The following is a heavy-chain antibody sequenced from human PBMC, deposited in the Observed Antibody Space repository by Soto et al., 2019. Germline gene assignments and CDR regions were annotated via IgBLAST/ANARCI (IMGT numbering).Heavy chain of an antibody. CDR3: ARVWRYYASGRFWWFDP. V-gene: IGHV4-34*01. CDR2: IKHSGST. D-gene: IGHD3-10*01. J-gene: IGHJ5*02. CDR1: GGSFSDYY. Sequence: SETLSLTCAVYGGSFSDYYWSWIRQPPGKGLEWIGEIKHSGSTNYNPSLKSRVTISVDTSKNQFTLKLSSVTAADMAVDYCARVWRYYASGRFWWFDPWGQGTLVTVSS.